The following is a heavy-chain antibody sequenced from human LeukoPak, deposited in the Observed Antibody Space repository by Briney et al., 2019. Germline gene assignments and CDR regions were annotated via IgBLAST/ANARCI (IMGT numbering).Heavy chain of an antibody. V-gene: IGHV4-59*01. CDR1: AGSISSYY. J-gene: IGHJ3*02. D-gene: IGHD3-10*01. CDR2: IYYRGST. CDR3: AGDKDYFGSGGAFDI. Sequence: SETLSLTCTVAAGSISSYYWSWIRQPPGKGLEWIGYIYYRGSTSYNPSPKSRVAMSVDTSKTQFSLKLSSVTAADTAVYYCAGDKDYFGSGGAFDIWGQGTMVTVSS.